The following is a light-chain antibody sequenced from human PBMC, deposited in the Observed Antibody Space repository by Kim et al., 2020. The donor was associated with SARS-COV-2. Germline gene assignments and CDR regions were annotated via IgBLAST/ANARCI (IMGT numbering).Light chain of an antibody. CDR3: QQYNSYRGT. J-gene: IGKJ3*01. CDR2: DAS. CDR1: QSISSW. V-gene: IGKV1-5*01. Sequence: ASVGDRVTITCRASQSISSWLAWYQQKPGKAPKLLIYDASSLESGVPSRFSGSGSGTEFTLTISSLQPDDFATYYCQQYNSYRGTFGPGTKVDIK.